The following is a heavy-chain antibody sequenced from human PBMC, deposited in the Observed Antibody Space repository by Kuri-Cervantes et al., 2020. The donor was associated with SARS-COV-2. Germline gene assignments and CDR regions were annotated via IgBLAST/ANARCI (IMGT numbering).Heavy chain of an antibody. CDR2: IHHSGST. CDR1: GDSISSGDYY. CDR3: ASLRTGEGPLLDY. J-gene: IGHJ4*02. D-gene: IGHD7-27*01. Sequence: SETLSLTCTVSGDSISSGDYYWNWIRQPPGKGPEWIGYIHHSGSTYYKPSLKSRVTISVDRSKNQFSLKLSSVTAADTAVYYCASLRTGEGPLLDYWGQGTLVTVSS. V-gene: IGHV4-30-2*01.